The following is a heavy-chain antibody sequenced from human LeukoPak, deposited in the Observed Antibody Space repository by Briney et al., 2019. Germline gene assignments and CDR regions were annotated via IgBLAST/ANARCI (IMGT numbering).Heavy chain of an antibody. CDR3: AKDQRVTRGPYYYYMDV. Sequence: SLRLSCAASGFTFDDYAMHWVRQAPGKGLEWVSGISWNSGYIGYEDSVKGRFTISRDNAKNSLYLQMNSLRAEDTAVYYCAKDQRVTRGPYYYYMDVWGKGTTVTVSS. CDR2: ISWNSGYI. J-gene: IGHJ6*03. CDR1: GFTFDDYA. V-gene: IGHV3-9*01. D-gene: IGHD4-17*01.